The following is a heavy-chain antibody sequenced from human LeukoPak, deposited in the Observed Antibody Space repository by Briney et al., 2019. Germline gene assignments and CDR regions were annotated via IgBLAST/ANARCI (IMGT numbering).Heavy chain of an antibody. CDR3: AKSGLRDYDFWSGPLDY. CDR2: ISGSGGST. D-gene: IGHD3-3*01. CDR1: GFTFSSYA. V-gene: IGHV3-23*01. Sequence: GGSLRLSCAASGFTFSSYAMSWVRQAPGKGLEWVSAISGSGGSTYYADSVKGRFTISRDNSKNTLYLQMNSLRAEDTAVYYCAKSGLRDYDFWSGPLDYWGQGTLVTVSS. J-gene: IGHJ4*02.